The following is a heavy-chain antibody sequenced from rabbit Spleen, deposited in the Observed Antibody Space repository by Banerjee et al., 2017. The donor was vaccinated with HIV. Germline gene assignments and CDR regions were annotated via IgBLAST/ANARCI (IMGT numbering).Heavy chain of an antibody. D-gene: IGHD2-1*01. CDR3: ARGSATMTMVITGFYFNL. CDR1: GFSFSSTYW. Sequence: QEQLEESGGDLVKPGASLTLTCTASGFSFSSTYWICWVRQAPGKGLEWIACIYGGSSGSTYYASWAKGRFTISKTSSTTVTLQMTSLTAADTATYFCARGSATMTMVITGFYFNLWGPGTLVTVS. V-gene: IGHV1S45*01. CDR2: IYGGSSGST. J-gene: IGHJ4*01.